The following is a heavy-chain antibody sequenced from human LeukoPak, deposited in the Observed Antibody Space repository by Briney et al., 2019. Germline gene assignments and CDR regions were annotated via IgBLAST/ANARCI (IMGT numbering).Heavy chain of an antibody. CDR2: SSSNNSTI. CDR3: AREPVG. J-gene: IGHJ4*02. Sequence: GGSLRLSCAASGFTFSSYSMNYVRQAPGKGLEWVSDSSSNNSTIYYADSVKGRSTISRDNAKNSLYLQMNSLRDEDTAVYYCAREPVGWGQGTLVTVSS. V-gene: IGHV3-48*02. CDR1: GFTFSSYS. D-gene: IGHD4-23*01.